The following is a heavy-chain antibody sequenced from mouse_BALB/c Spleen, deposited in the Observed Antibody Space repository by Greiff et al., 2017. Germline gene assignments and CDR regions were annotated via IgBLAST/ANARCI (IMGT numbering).Heavy chain of an antibody. J-gene: IGHJ3*01. CDR3: ARHDGNYPFAY. Sequence: EVQLVESGGDLVKPGGSLKLPCAASGFTFSSYGMSWVRQTPDKRLEWVATISSGGSYTYYPDSVKGRFTISRDNAKNTLYLQMSSLKSEDTAMYYCARHDGNYPFAYWGQGILVTVSA. D-gene: IGHD2-1*01. V-gene: IGHV5-6*01. CDR2: ISSGGSYT. CDR1: GFTFSSYG.